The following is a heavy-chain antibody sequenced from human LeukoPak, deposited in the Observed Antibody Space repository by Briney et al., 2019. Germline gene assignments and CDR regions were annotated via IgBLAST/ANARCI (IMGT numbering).Heavy chain of an antibody. J-gene: IGHJ4*02. V-gene: IGHV1-18*01. CDR3: ARGCSGSYCSL. Sequence: ASVKVSCKASGYTFTSYAISWVRQAPGQGLKWMGWIYKGNTNYAQKVQDRVTMTTDTSTSTAYMELRSLGSDDTAMYYCARGCSGSYCSLWGQGTLVTVSS. CDR1: GYTFTSYA. CDR2: IYKGNT. D-gene: IGHD2-15*01.